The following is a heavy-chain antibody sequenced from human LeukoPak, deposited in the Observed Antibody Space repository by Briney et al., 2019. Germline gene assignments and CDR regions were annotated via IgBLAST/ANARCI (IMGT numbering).Heavy chain of an antibody. D-gene: IGHD5-24*01. J-gene: IGHJ5*02. CDR1: NSSISSGYY. V-gene: IGHV4-38-2*02. CDR3: ARHTAEKYNWFDR. CDR2: IFRSGST. Sequence: SETLSLTCTVSNSSISSGYYWGWIRQPPGTGLEWIGSIFRSGSTYYNPSLKSRVTISVDTSKNQFSLKLSSVTAADTAVYYCARHTAEKYNWFDRWGQGTLVTVSS.